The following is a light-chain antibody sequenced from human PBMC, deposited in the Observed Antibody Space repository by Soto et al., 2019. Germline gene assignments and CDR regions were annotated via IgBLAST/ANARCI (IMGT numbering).Light chain of an antibody. CDR1: QSVSDS. CDR2: AAS. J-gene: IGKJ5*01. CDR3: QQSYSTPFT. Sequence: DIQMTQSPSSLSASVGDRVTITCRANQSVSDSLNWYQQKPGKAPKLLIYAASSLQSGVPSRFSGSGSGTDFTLTISSLQPEDFATYYCQQSYSTPFTFGQGTRLEN. V-gene: IGKV1-39*01.